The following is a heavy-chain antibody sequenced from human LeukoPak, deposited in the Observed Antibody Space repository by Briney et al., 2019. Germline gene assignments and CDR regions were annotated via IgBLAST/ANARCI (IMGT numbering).Heavy chain of an antibody. CDR2: ITGSGGST. Sequence: PGGSLRLSCAASGFTFSSYGMSWVRQAPGKGLEWVTGITGSGGSTYYADSVKGRFTISRDNAKNTLHLQMKSLRAEDTAVYYCAKKSAMGWFDPWGQGTLVTVSS. CDR1: GFTFSSYG. V-gene: IGHV3-23*01. CDR3: AKKSAMGWFDP. J-gene: IGHJ5*02. D-gene: IGHD2-2*01.